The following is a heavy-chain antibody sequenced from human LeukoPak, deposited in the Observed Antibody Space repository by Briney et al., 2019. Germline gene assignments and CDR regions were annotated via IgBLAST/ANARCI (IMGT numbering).Heavy chain of an antibody. J-gene: IGHJ4*02. D-gene: IGHD3-22*01. V-gene: IGHV1-58*02. CDR2: IVVGSGNT. Sequence: SVKVSCKASGFTFTSSAMQWVRQARGQRLEGIGWIVVGSGNTNYAQKFQERVTITRDMSTSTAYMELSSLRSEDTAVYYCAAASGYYDSSGYLDYWGQGTLVTVSS. CDR3: AAASGYYDSSGYLDY. CDR1: GFTFTSSA.